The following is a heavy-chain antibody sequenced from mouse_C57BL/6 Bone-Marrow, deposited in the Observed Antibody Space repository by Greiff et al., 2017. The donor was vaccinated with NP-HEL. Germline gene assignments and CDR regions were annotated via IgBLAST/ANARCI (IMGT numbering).Heavy chain of an antibody. CDR3: ARRYGSSYWYFDV. Sequence: VQLQQPGAELVKPGASVKMSCKASGYTFTSYWITWVKQRPGQGLEWIGDIYPGCGSTNYNEKFKSKATLTVDTSSSTAYMQLSSLTSEDSAVYYCARRYGSSYWYFDVWGTGTTVTVSS. D-gene: IGHD1-1*01. J-gene: IGHJ1*03. CDR1: GYTFTSYW. CDR2: IYPGCGST. V-gene: IGHV1-55*01.